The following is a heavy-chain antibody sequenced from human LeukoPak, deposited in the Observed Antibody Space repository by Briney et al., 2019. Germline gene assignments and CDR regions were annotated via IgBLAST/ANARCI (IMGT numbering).Heavy chain of an antibody. V-gene: IGHV1-8*03. CDR3: ARRYSSGWYVHIDY. Sequence: ASVKVSCKASGYTFTSCDINWVRQATGQGLEWMGWMNPNSGNTGYAQKFQGRVTITRNTSISTAYMELSSLRSEDTAVYYCARRYSSGWYVHIDYWGQGTLVTVSS. CDR1: GYTFTSCD. D-gene: IGHD6-19*01. J-gene: IGHJ4*02. CDR2: MNPNSGNT.